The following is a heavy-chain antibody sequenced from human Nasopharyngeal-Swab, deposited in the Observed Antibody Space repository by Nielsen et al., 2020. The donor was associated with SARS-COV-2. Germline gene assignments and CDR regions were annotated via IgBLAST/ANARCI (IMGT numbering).Heavy chain of an antibody. D-gene: IGHD6-13*01. J-gene: IGHJ5*02. CDR1: GFTFSSYA. CDR3: ARPLSRDSTWTTEANWFDP. Sequence: GGSLRLSCAASGFTFSSYAVHWVRQAPGKGLEWVAVISCDGSNKYYADSVKGRFTISRDNSKNTVYLQMNSLRAEDTALYHCARPLSRDSTWTTEANWFDPWGQGTLVTVSS. V-gene: IGHV3-30-3*01. CDR2: ISCDGSNK.